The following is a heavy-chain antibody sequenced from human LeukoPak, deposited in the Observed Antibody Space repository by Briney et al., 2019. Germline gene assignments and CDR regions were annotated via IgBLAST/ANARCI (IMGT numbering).Heavy chain of an antibody. CDR3: VRYRVSYKYYAMDV. J-gene: IGHJ6*02. CDR1: RFPFNTYH. V-gene: IGHV3-30*03. CDR2: VSSDGSDN. Sequence: GGSLRLSCEASRFPFNTYHFHWVRQAPGKGLEWLAVVSSDGSDNYNADSVKGRFTISRDNSKNTVYLQMNSLRVEDTAVYYCVRYRVSYKYYAMDVWGQGTTVTLSS. D-gene: IGHD4-11*01.